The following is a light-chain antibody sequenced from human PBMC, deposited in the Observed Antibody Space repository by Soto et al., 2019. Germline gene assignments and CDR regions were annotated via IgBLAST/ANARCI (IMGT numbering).Light chain of an antibody. V-gene: IGKV2-28*01. J-gene: IGKJ1*01. CDR3: MQPLQSWT. CDR2: LGS. Sequence: EIVMTQSTLSLPVTPGEPASISCRSSQILLHSNGYNYLDWYLQKPGQSSQLLIYLGSNRASGVPDRFSGSGSGTDFTLKISRVEAEDVGVYYCMQPLQSWTFGQGTKVDI. CDR1: QILLHSNGYNY.